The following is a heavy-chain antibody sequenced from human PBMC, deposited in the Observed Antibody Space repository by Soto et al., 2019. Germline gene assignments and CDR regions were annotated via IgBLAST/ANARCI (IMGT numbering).Heavy chain of an antibody. CDR3: ARLPPIARGTSFPDY. J-gene: IGHJ4*02. Sequence: SETLSLTCTVSPGSLSSYYWSWIRQPPGKGLEWIGYIYYSGSTNYNPSLKSRVTISVDTSKNQFSLRLSSVTAADTAVYYCARLPPIARGTSFPDYWGQGTLVTSPQ. CDR2: IYYSGST. V-gene: IGHV4-59*08. CDR1: PGSLSSYY. D-gene: IGHD1-26*01.